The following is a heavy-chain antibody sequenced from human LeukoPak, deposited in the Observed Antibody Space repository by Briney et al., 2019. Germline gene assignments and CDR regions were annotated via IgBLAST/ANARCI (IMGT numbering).Heavy chain of an antibody. D-gene: IGHD6-13*01. V-gene: IGHV3-66*01. CDR2: IYSGGDT. J-gene: IGHJ4*02. Sequence: GGSLRLSCAASGFTVSTKYMSWVRQAPGKGLEWVSVIYSGGDTYYADSMMGRFTISRDNSKNTLYLQMNSLRAEDTAVYYCAKDSKIPQQPLDYWGQGTLVTVSS. CDR3: AKDSKIPQQPLDY. CDR1: GFTVSTKY.